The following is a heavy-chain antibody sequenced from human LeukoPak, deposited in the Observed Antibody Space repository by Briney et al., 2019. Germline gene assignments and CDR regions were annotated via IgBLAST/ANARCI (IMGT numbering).Heavy chain of an antibody. J-gene: IGHJ3*02. CDR1: GGSISSYY. Sequence: SETLSLTCTVSGGSISSYYWCWIRQPAGKGLEWIGRIYTSGSTNYNPSLKSRVTMSVDTSKNQFSLKLSSVTAADTAVYYCARGFTVTEAFDIWGQGTMVTVSS. CDR2: IYTSGST. D-gene: IGHD4-17*01. CDR3: ARGFTVTEAFDI. V-gene: IGHV4-4*07.